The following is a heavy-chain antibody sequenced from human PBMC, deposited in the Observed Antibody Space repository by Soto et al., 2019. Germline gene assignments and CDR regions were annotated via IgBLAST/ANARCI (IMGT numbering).Heavy chain of an antibody. Sequence: GGSLRLSCAASGFTFSSFWMSWVRQAPGKGLEWVANVKQDGSEKYYVDSVKGRFTISRDNAKNSLYLQMNSLRAEDTAVYYCARTGHFYGSGSYSPFDYWGQGTLVTVSS. D-gene: IGHD3-10*01. V-gene: IGHV3-7*01. CDR2: VKQDGSEK. CDR1: GFTFSSFW. J-gene: IGHJ4*02. CDR3: ARTGHFYGSGSYSPFDY.